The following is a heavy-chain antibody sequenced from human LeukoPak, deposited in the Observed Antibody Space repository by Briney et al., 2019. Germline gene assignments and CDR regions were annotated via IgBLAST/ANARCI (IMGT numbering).Heavy chain of an antibody. J-gene: IGHJ1*01. CDR3: AKEIYGDSTGGRFQH. Sequence: GGSLRLSCAASGFTFSSYSMNWVRQAPGKGLEWVANIMQDGSEKHYVDSVKGRFTISRDNSKNTLYLQMNRLRAEDTAVYYCAKEIYGDSTGGRFQHWGQGTLVTVSS. CDR2: IMQDGSEK. V-gene: IGHV3-7*03. D-gene: IGHD4-17*01. CDR1: GFTFSSYS.